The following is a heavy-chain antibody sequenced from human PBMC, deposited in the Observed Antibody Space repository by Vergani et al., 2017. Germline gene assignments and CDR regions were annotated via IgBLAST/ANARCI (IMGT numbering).Heavy chain of an antibody. V-gene: IGHV3-30*04. J-gene: IGHJ5*02. CDR3: ARCPWDQLLSVWFYP. D-gene: IGHD2-2*01. Sequence: QVQLVESGGGVVQPGRSLRLSCVASGFTFSSYAMHWVRPAQGKGLEWVAVISYDGSNKYYADSVKGRFTISRDNSKNTLYLQMNSLRAEDTSVSYCARCPWDQLLSVWFYPWGQGILVTVSS. CDR1: GFTFSSYA. CDR2: ISYDGSNK.